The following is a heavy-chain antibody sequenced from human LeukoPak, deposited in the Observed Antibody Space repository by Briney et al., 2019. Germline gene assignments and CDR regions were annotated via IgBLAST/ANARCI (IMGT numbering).Heavy chain of an antibody. CDR3: AREGNWGRNFDY. D-gene: IGHD7-27*01. CDR1: GGTFIRHS. CDR2: IIPIFGPA. J-gene: IGHJ4*02. V-gene: IGHV1-69*05. Sequence: ASVKVSCKASGGTFIRHSITWVRRAPGQGLEWMGGIIPIFGPANYAQKFQGRVTITTDESTSTAYMELSSLRSEDTAVYYCAREGNWGRNFDYWGQGTLVTVSS.